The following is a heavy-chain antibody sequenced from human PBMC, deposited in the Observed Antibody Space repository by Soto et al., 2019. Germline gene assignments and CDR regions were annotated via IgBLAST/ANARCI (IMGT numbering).Heavy chain of an antibody. Sequence: SVKVSCKASGGTFSSYAISWVRQAPGQGLEWMGGIIPIFGTANYAQKFQGRVTITADESTSTAYMELSSLRSEDTAVYYCARGNGWAPSQYYYYGMDVWGQGTTVTVSS. J-gene: IGHJ6*02. CDR1: GGTFSSYA. V-gene: IGHV1-69*13. D-gene: IGHD1-26*01. CDR3: ARGNGWAPSQYYYYGMDV. CDR2: IIPIFGTA.